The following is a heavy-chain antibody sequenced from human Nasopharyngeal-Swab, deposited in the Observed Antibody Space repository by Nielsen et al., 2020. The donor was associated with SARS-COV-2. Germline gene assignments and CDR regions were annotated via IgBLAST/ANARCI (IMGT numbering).Heavy chain of an antibody. CDR3: AGTSYYYGSGSLEY. CDR2: IYPGDSDT. V-gene: IGHV5-51*01. CDR1: GYSFTSYW. Sequence: GESLKIPCKGSGYSFTSYWIGWVRQMPGKGMEWMGIIYPGDSDTRYSPSFQGQVTISADKSISTAYLQWRSLKASDTAMYYCAGTSYYYGSGSLEYWGQGTLVTVSS. J-gene: IGHJ4*02. D-gene: IGHD3-10*01.